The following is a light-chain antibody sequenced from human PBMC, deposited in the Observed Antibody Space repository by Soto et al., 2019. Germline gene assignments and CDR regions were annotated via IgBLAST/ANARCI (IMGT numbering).Light chain of an antibody. CDR3: QQYGSSTET. CDR1: QSVSSSY. V-gene: IGKV3-20*01. CDR2: GAS. Sequence: EIVLTQSPGTLSLSPGERATLSCICSQSVSSSYLAWYQQKPGQAPRLLIYGASSRATGIPDRFSGSGSGTDFTLTISRLEPEDFAVYYCQQYGSSTETFGQGTKVDIK. J-gene: IGKJ1*01.